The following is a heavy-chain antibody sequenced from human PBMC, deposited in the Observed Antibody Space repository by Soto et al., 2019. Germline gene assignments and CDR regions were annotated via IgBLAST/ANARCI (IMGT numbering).Heavy chain of an antibody. V-gene: IGHV1-18*04. CDR1: GYTFTSYG. Sequence: ASVKVSCKASGYTFTSYGISWVRQAPGQGLEWMGWISAYNGNTNYAQKLQGRVTMTTDTSTSTAYMELRSLRSDDTAVYYCAREVLTTAAAGTALVDYWGQGTLVTVSS. CDR3: AREVLTTAAAGTALVDY. D-gene: IGHD6-13*01. CDR2: ISAYNGNT. J-gene: IGHJ4*02.